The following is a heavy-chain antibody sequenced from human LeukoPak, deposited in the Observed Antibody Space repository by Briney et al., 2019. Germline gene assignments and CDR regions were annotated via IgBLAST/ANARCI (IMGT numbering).Heavy chain of an antibody. CDR1: GFTFSSYE. CDR2: ISSVGSTR. V-gene: IGHV3-48*03. Sequence: GGSLRLSCGVSGFTFSSYEMNWVRQAPGKGLEWVSYISSVGSTRHYADSVKGRFTISRDNAKNSLYLQMNSLRAEDTAVYYCARGSGWYDAFDIWGQGTMVTVSS. D-gene: IGHD6-19*01. CDR3: ARGSGWYDAFDI. J-gene: IGHJ3*02.